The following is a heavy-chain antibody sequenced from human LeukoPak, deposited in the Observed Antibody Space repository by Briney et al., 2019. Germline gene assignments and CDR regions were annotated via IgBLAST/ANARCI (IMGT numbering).Heavy chain of an antibody. CDR1: GFTFSTYW. V-gene: IGHV3-7*01. J-gene: IGHJ3*02. CDR3: ARHGGAFDI. D-gene: IGHD3-10*01. CDR2: IKQDGSEK. Sequence: GGFLRLSCAASGFTFSTYWMSWARQAPGKRPEWVAYIKQDGSEKDYVDSVKGRFTISRDNAKNSLYLQMNSLRGEDTAVYYCARHGGAFDIWGQGTLVTVSS.